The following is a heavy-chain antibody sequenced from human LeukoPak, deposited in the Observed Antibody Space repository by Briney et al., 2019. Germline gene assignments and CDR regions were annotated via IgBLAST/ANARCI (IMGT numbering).Heavy chain of an antibody. D-gene: IGHD3-22*01. Sequence: GGSLRLSCAAAGFTFSNYGMDWVRKAPGKELEWVSAISVSGFSTYYGDCVKGRFSISRDNSKNTLYLQMNSLTAEDTAIYYCAKAPGPGNYYDISGYYYFDYWGQGTLVTVSS. CDR2: ISVSGFST. J-gene: IGHJ4*02. CDR1: GFTFSNYG. V-gene: IGHV3-23*01. CDR3: AKAPGPGNYYDISGYYYFDY.